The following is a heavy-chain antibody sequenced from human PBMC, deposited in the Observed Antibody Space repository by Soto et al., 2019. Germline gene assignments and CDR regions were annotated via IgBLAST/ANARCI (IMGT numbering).Heavy chain of an antibody. CDR1: GYTFTSYD. J-gene: IGHJ3*02. V-gene: IGHV1-8*01. Sequence: QVQLVQSGAEVKKPGASVKVSCKASGYTFTSYDINWVRQATGQGLEWMGWMNPNSGNTGYAQKFQGRVTMTRNTSTSTAYMELSSLRSEDTAVYYCARGLSMNDYGDYVDAFDIWGQGTMVTVSS. CDR3: ARGLSMNDYGDYVDAFDI. D-gene: IGHD4-17*01. CDR2: MNPNSGNT.